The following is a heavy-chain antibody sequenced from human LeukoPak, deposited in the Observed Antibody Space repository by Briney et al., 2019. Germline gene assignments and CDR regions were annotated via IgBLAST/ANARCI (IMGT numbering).Heavy chain of an antibody. CDR3: ARVDFDTSGYYPDY. D-gene: IGHD3-22*01. Sequence: TSETLSLTCIVSGGSIISSSYYWGWIRQPPGKGLEWIGNINYSGSTYYNPSLKSRVTISLDTSKNQFPLRLSSVTAADTAIYYCARVDFDTSGYYPDYWGRGTLVTVSS. V-gene: IGHV4-39*06. CDR2: INYSGST. CDR1: GGSIISSSYY. J-gene: IGHJ4*02.